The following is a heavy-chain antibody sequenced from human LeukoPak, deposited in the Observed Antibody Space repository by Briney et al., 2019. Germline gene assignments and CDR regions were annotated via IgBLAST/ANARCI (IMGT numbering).Heavy chain of an antibody. CDR3: AADSTAYYYAF. Sequence: GGSLRLSCAASGLTFSSYWMSWVRQAPGKGLEWVANIKQDVSEKYYLDSVKGRFTISRDNAKNSLYLQMNSLRAEDTALYYCAADSTAYYYAFWGQGTLVTVSS. V-gene: IGHV3-7*01. D-gene: IGHD3-22*01. CDR2: IKQDVSEK. J-gene: IGHJ4*02. CDR1: GLTFSSYW.